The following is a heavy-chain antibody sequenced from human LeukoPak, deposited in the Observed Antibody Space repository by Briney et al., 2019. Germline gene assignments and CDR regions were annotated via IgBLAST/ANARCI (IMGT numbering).Heavy chain of an antibody. V-gene: IGHV4-38-2*02. CDR1: GYSINSGYY. Sequence: SETLSLTCTVSGYSINSGYYWGWIRQPPGKGLEWIGSIHHSGSTYYNPSLQSRVTISVDTSNNQFSLKLNSVTAADTAVCHCARDQYLDVLTGDRRYYFDYWGQGALVTVSS. D-gene: IGHD3-9*01. CDR2: IHHSGST. J-gene: IGHJ4*02. CDR3: ARDQYLDVLTGDRRYYFDY.